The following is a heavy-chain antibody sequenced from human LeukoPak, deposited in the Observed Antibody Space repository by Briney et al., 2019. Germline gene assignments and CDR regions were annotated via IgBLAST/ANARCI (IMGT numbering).Heavy chain of an antibody. Sequence: SGGSLRLSCAASGFTFSSYSMNWVRQAPGKGLEWVSYISSSGSTIYYADSVKGRFTISRDNAKNSLFLQINSLRTEDTAVYYCARDHSSGWDYFDHWGQGTLVTVSS. J-gene: IGHJ4*02. CDR2: ISSSGSTI. CDR3: ARDHSSGWDYFDH. V-gene: IGHV3-48*01. D-gene: IGHD6-19*01. CDR1: GFTFSSYS.